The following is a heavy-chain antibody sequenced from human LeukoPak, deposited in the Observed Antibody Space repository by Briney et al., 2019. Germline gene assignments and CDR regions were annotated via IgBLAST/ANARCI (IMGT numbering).Heavy chain of an antibody. V-gene: IGHV3-48*03. Sequence: GGSLRLSCAASGFTFRNYEMNWVRQAPGKGLEWVSYISSSGSTIYYADSVKGRFTISRDNAKNSPYLQMNSLRAEDTAVYYCAGGDSSGYYPIDYWGQGTLVTVSS. D-gene: IGHD3-22*01. J-gene: IGHJ4*02. CDR1: GFTFRNYE. CDR3: AGGDSSGYYPIDY. CDR2: ISSSGSTI.